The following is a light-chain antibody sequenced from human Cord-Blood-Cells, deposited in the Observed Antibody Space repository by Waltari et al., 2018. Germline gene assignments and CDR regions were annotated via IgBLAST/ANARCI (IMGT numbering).Light chain of an antibody. J-gene: IGKJ1*01. Sequence: DIQMTQSPSSLSASVGDRVTITCRASQSISSYLNWYQQKPGEAPKLLFYAASSLQSVVPSRFSGSGSGTYFTLTISSLQAEDVATYYCQQSYSTPLTFGRGTKVEIK. CDR3: QQSYSTPLT. CDR2: AAS. V-gene: IGKV1-39*01. CDR1: QSISSY.